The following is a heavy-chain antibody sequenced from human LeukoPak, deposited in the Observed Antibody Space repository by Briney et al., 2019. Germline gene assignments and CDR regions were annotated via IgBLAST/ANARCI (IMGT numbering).Heavy chain of an antibody. CDR2: IYPGDSDT. CDR3: ARLKYYDSSGYYFDY. D-gene: IGHD3-22*01. V-gene: IGHV5-51*01. Sequence: GESLKISCKGSGYSFTSYWIGWVRQMPGKGLEWMGIIYPGDSDTIYSPSFQGQVTISADKSISTAYLQWSSLKASDTAMYYCARLKYYDSSGYYFDYWGQGTLVTVSS. CDR1: GYSFTSYW. J-gene: IGHJ4*02.